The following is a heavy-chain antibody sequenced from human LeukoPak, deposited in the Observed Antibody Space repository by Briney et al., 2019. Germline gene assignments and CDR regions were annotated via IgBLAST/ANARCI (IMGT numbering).Heavy chain of an antibody. Sequence: PGGSLRLSCAASGFXFSSYAISWVRQAPGKGLEWVSEINWNGGSTGYADSVKGRFTISRDNAKNSLYLQMNSLRAEDTALYYCARDNTGYGDYSDYWGQGTLVTVSS. CDR2: INWNGGST. J-gene: IGHJ4*02. V-gene: IGHV3-20*04. CDR1: GFXFSSYA. CDR3: ARDNTGYGDYSDY. D-gene: IGHD4-17*01.